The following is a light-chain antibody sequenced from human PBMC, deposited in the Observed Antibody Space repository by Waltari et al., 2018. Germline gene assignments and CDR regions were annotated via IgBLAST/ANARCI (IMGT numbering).Light chain of an antibody. CDR3: QQYYSTHT. V-gene: IGKV1-NL1*01. CDR2: AAS. J-gene: IGKJ2*01. CDR1: QGLSNS. Sequence: DIQMTQSPSSLSASVGDRVTITCRASQGLSNSLAWYHQKPGKAPKLLLYAASRLESGVPSRFSGSVSGTDYTLTISSLQPEDFATYYCQQYYSTHTFGQGTKLEIK.